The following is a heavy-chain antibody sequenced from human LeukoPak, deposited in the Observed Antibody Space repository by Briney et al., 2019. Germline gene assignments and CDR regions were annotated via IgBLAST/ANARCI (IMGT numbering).Heavy chain of an antibody. V-gene: IGHV3-23*01. Sequence: GGSLRLSCAASGFTFSSYAMSWVRQAPGKGMEWVSAISGSGGSTYYADSVKGRFTISRDNSKNTLYLQMDSLRAEDTAVYYCAKAQGYYYYMDVWGKGTTVTVSS. J-gene: IGHJ6*03. CDR3: AKAQGYYYYMDV. CDR1: GFTFSSYA. CDR2: ISGSGGST.